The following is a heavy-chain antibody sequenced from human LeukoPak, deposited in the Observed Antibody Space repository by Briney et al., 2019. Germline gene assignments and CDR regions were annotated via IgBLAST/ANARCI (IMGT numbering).Heavy chain of an antibody. CDR2: ISYDGSNK. Sequence: GGSLRLSCAASGFTFSSYAMHWVRQAPGKGLEWVAVISYDGSNKYYADSVKGRFTISRDNSKNTLYLQMNSLRAEDTAVYFCAREAAVVVPVAFDYWGQGTLVTVSS. V-gene: IGHV3-30-3*01. J-gene: IGHJ4*02. D-gene: IGHD2-2*01. CDR3: AREAAVVVPVAFDY. CDR1: GFTFSSYA.